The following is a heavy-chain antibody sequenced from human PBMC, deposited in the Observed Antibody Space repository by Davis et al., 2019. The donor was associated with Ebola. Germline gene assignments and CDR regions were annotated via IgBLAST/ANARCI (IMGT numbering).Heavy chain of an antibody. CDR2: ISSSSSYI. CDR3: ARGRNNDFWSAMDV. Sequence: GGSLRLSCAASGFTFSSYWIHWVRQAPGKGLEWVSSISSSSSYIYYADSVKGRFTISRDNAKNSLYLQVNSLRAEDTAVYYCARGRNNDFWSAMDVWGQGTTVTVSS. CDR1: GFTFSSYW. D-gene: IGHD3-3*01. J-gene: IGHJ6*02. V-gene: IGHV3-21*04.